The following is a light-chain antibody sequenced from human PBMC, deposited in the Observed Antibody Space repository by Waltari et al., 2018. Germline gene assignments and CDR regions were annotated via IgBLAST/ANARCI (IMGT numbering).Light chain of an antibody. CDR1: SNDVGGYGY. CDR2: EVS. V-gene: IGLV2-14*01. J-gene: IGLJ1*01. Sequence: QSALTQPASVSGSPGQSITISCTGTSNDVGGYGYVSWYQQYPGKAPKLIIYEVSYRPAGLSTRCSGSKSGNTASLTISGLQAEDEADYYCSSHTATVPHVFGTGTRVTVV. CDR3: SSHTATVPHV.